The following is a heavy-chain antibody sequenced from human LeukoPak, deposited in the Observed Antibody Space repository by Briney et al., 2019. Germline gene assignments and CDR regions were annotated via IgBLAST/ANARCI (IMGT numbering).Heavy chain of an antibody. D-gene: IGHD6-19*01. J-gene: IGHJ4*02. V-gene: IGHV3-30*18. CDR3: AKDSELAVAGPLGSCFDH. Sequence: GGSLRLSCAASGFTFSSYGMHWVRQAPGKGLEWVAVISYDGSNKYYADSVKGRFTISRDNSKNTLYLQVNSLRAGDTAVYYCAKDSELAVAGPLGSCFDHWGQGTLVTVSS. CDR1: GFTFSSYG. CDR2: ISYDGSNK.